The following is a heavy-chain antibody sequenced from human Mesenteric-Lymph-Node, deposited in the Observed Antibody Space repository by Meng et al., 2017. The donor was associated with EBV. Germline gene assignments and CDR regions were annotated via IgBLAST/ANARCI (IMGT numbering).Heavy chain of an antibody. V-gene: IGHV3-30-3*01. CDR3: AKDYRGGHRAGTMVS. Sequence: ESGGGVAPCGRALTLSWATSSFVFCSYAMHWVHQAPGRRLEWVSVISYDGSNTNYADSVKGRFTISRDNFKNTLFVQMNSLRAADTAVYYCAKDYRGGHRAGTMVSWGQGTLVTVSS. D-gene: IGHD4/OR15-4a*01. CDR2: ISYDGSNT. J-gene: IGHJ5*02. CDR1: SFVFCSYA.